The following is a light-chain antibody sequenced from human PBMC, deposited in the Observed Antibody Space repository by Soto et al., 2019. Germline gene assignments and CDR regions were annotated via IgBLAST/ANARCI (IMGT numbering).Light chain of an antibody. Sequence: QSALTQPPSVSGAPGQRVTISCTGSSSNIGAGYDVHWYQQLPGTAPKLLIYGNSNRPSGVPDRFSGSKSGTSASLAITGLKAEDEADYYCQSYYSSLSGSVFGGGTKLTVL. CDR1: SSNIGAGYD. CDR3: QSYYSSLSGSV. V-gene: IGLV1-40*01. J-gene: IGLJ3*02. CDR2: GNS.